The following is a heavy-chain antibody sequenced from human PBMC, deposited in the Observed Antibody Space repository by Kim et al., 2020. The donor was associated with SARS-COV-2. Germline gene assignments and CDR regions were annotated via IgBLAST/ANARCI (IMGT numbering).Heavy chain of an antibody. CDR1: GYTFTGYY. CDR2: INPNSGGT. J-gene: IGHJ4*02. V-gene: IGHV1-2*04. D-gene: IGHD3-22*01. Sequence: ASVKVSCKASGYTFTGYYMHWVRQAPGQGLEWMGWINPNSGGTNYAQKFQGWVTMTRDTSISTAYMELSRLRSDDTAVYYCAREPGHDSICYQTFDYWGQGTLVTVSS. CDR3: AREPGHDSICYQTFDY.